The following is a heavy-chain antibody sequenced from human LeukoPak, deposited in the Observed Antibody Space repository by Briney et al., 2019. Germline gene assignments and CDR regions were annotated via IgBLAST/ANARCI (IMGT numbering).Heavy chain of an antibody. CDR2: IYSGGST. V-gene: IGHV3-66*01. D-gene: IGHD4-11*01. Sequence: GGSLRLSCAASEFSVGSNYMTWVRQAPGKGLEWVSLIYSGGSTYYADSVKGRFTISRDNSKNTLYLQMNSLRAEDTAVYYCAKDSNYRVYYYYMDVWGKGTTVTVSS. CDR1: EFSVGSNY. CDR3: AKDSNYRVYYYYMDV. J-gene: IGHJ6*03.